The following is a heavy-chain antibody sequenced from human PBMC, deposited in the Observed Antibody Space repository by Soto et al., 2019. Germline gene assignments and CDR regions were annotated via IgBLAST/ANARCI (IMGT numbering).Heavy chain of an antibody. V-gene: IGHV4-30-2*01. Sequence: LQLQESGSGLVKPSQTLSLTCAVSGGSISSGGYSWSWIRQPPGKGLEWIGYIYHSGSTYYNPSLKSRVTISVDRSKNQFSLKLSSVTAADTAVYYCARGVGDGGLPAIDYWGQGTLVTVSS. J-gene: IGHJ4*02. CDR1: GGSISSGGYS. D-gene: IGHD3-16*01. CDR2: IYHSGST. CDR3: ARGVGDGGLPAIDY.